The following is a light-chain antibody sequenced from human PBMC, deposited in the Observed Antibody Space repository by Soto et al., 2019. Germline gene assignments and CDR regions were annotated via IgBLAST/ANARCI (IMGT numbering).Light chain of an antibody. CDR1: QSRTLSK. Sequence: ENVLTQSPGTLSVSQGERASLSCRASQSRTLSKLAWYHQKPGQAPRLLIFGTSSMATGVPDRFSGGGSGTDFNLTIPRLEPEDCAVYYCQEYGSLPPYTFGQGTKLEIK. V-gene: IGKV3-20*01. CDR2: GTS. J-gene: IGKJ2*01. CDR3: QEYGSLPPYT.